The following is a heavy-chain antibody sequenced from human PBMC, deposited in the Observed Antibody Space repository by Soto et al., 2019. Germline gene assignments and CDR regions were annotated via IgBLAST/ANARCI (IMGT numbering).Heavy chain of an antibody. D-gene: IGHD6-6*01. V-gene: IGHV3-9*01. CDR3: AKDSGAGNSYTSSSFDY. Sequence: GGSLRLSCAASGFSFDDYAMHWVWQAPGRGLEWVSGISWNSGSIGYADSVRGRFTISRDNAKNSLYLRMNSLRADDTALYYCAKDSGAGNSYTSSSFDYWGQGTLVTVSS. CDR2: ISWNSGSI. CDR1: GFSFDDYA. J-gene: IGHJ4*02.